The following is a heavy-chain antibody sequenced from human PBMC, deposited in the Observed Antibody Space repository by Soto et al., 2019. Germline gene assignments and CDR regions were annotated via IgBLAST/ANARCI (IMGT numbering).Heavy chain of an antibody. V-gene: IGHV1-69*13. CDR3: AKEFQWELHAFDI. Sequence: SVKVSCKASGGTFSSYAISWVRQAPGQGLEWMGGIIPIFGTANYAQKFQGRVTITADESTSTAYMELNSLRADDTAVYYCAKEFQWELHAFDIWGQGTMVTVSS. J-gene: IGHJ3*02. CDR1: GGTFSSYA. CDR2: IIPIFGTA. D-gene: IGHD1-26*01.